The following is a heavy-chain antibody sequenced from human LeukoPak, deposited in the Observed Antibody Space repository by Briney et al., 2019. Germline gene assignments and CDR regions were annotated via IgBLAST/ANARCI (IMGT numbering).Heavy chain of an antibody. V-gene: IGHV1-2*02. CDR1: GYTFTVYY. Sequence: GASVTVSFKASGYTFTVYYMHWVRQAPGQGLEWMGWINPNSGGTNYAQKFQGRVTMTRDTSISTAYMELSRLRSDDTAVYYCARTKDYGVPGYWGQGTLVTVSS. J-gene: IGHJ4*02. D-gene: IGHD4-17*01. CDR2: INPNSGGT. CDR3: ARTKDYGVPGY.